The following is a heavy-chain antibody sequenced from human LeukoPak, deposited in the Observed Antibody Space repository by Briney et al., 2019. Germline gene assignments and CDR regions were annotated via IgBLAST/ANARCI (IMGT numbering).Heavy chain of an antibody. V-gene: IGHV3-23*01. CDR2: ISGSGGST. Sequence: PGGSLRLSCAASGFTFSSYAMSWVRQAPGKGLEWVSAISGSGGSTYYADSVKGRFTISRDNSKNTLYLQMNSLRAEDTAVYYCAKGTKKQQLAPYYYYYYMDVWGKGTTVTISS. CDR3: AKGTKKQQLAPYYYYYYMDV. J-gene: IGHJ6*03. CDR1: GFTFSSYA. D-gene: IGHD6-13*01.